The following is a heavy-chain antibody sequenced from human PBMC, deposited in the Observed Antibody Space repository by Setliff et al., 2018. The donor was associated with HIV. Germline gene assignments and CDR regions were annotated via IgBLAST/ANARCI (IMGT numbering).Heavy chain of an antibody. Sequence: LRLSCEASGFAFSSYSMNWVRQAPGKGLEWVSSISSSSTYIYYADSLKGRFTISRDNAKNSLYLQMNSLKAEDTAVYYCTRDYAYDWNSVMDVWGKGNTVTVS. J-gene: IGHJ6*03. CDR1: GFAFSSYS. V-gene: IGHV3-21*01. D-gene: IGHD1-7*01. CDR3: TRDYAYDWNSVMDV. CDR2: ISSSSTYI.